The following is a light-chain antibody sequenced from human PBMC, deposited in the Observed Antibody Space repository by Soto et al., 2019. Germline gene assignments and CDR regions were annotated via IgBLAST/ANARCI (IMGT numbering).Light chain of an antibody. J-gene: IGLJ1*01. CDR1: SSDVGVYNY. CDR3: SSYTSTSTRV. V-gene: IGLV2-11*01. Sequence: QSALTQPRSVSGSPGQSVTISCTGTSSDVGVYNYVSWYQQYPGKAPKIMIYDVSKRPSGVPDRFSGSKSDNTASLTISGLQAEDEADYYCSSYTSTSTRVFGTGTKVTVL. CDR2: DVS.